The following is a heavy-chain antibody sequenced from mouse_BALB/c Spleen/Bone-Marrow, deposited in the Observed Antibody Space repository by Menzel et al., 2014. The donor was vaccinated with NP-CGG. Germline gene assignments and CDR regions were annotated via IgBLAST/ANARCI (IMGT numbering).Heavy chain of an antibody. V-gene: IGHV1-9*01. Sequence: QVQLQQPGAELMKPGASVKISCKATGYTFSSYWIEWVKQRPGHGLEWIGEILPGNGTTNYNEKFKGKATFTADTSSNTAYMQLSSLTSEDSAVYYCARGTYRYYFDYWGQGTTLTVSS. D-gene: IGHD2-14*01. CDR1: GYTFSSYW. CDR3: ARGTYRYYFDY. J-gene: IGHJ2*01. CDR2: ILPGNGTT.